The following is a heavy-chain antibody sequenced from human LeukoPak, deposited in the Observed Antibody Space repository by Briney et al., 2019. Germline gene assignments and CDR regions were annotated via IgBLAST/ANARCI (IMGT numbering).Heavy chain of an antibody. D-gene: IGHD6-13*01. CDR3: ARDRPYSSSLPQEYYYYYMDV. CDR2: ISGSGGST. CDR1: GFTFSIYA. V-gene: IGHV3-23*01. J-gene: IGHJ6*03. Sequence: PGGSLRLSCAASGFTFSIYAMSWVRQAPGKGLEWVSAISGSGGSTYYADSVKGRFTISRDNAKNSLYLQMNSLRAEDTAVYYCARDRPYSSSLPQEYYYYYMDVWGKGTTVTVSS.